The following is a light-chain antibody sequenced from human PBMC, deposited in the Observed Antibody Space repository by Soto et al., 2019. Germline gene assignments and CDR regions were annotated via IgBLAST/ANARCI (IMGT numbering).Light chain of an antibody. CDR2: SAS. CDR1: QGIDSY. Sequence: IQLTQSPSSLSASVGDRVTITCRASQGIDSYLGWYQQKPGKAPKLLTYSASTLRSGVPSRFSGSGSGPDFTLTISSLQPEDFAAYHCQQLKSYPLTFGGGTKVEI. J-gene: IGKJ4*01. CDR3: QQLKSYPLT. V-gene: IGKV1-9*01.